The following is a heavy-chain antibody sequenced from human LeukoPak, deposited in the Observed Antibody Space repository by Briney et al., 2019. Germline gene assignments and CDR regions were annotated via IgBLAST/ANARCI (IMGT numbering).Heavy chain of an antibody. D-gene: IGHD3-22*01. V-gene: IGHV4-34*01. CDR2: INHSGST. J-gene: IGHJ3*02. CDR3: ARSAWLLLPDAFDI. CDR1: GGSFSGYY. Sequence: SETLSLTCAVYGGSFSGYYWSWIRQPPGKGLEWIGEINHSGSTNYNPSLKSRVTISVDTSKNQFSLKLSSVTAADTAVYYCARSAWLLLPDAFDIWGQGTMVTVSS.